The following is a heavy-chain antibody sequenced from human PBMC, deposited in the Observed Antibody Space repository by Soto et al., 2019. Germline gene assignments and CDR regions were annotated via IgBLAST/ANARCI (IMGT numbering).Heavy chain of an antibody. CDR1: GYTFTSYY. CDR2: INPSGGST. V-gene: IGHV1-46*01. Sequence: ASVKVSCKASGYTFTSYYMHWVRQAPGQGLEWMGIINPSGGSTSYAQKFQGRVTMTRDTSTSTVYVELSSLRSEDTAVYYCARDQSIAVAGTGDYYYYYGMDVWGQGTTVTVSS. J-gene: IGHJ6*02. D-gene: IGHD6-19*01. CDR3: ARDQSIAVAGTGDYYYYYGMDV.